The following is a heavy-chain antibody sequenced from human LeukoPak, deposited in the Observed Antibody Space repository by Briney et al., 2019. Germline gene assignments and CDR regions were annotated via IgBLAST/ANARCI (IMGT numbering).Heavy chain of an antibody. D-gene: IGHD3-10*01. CDR2: IN. CDR1: GFSFSSHW. Sequence: ARGSLRLSCAGSGFSFSSHWLHWVRQVPGKGLEWVARINYADSVEGRFTISRDNAKNTVYLQMNSLRVEDTAVFYCARGGSPFYWGRGTPVTVSS. V-gene: IGHV3-74*01. J-gene: IGHJ4*02. CDR3: ARGGSPFY.